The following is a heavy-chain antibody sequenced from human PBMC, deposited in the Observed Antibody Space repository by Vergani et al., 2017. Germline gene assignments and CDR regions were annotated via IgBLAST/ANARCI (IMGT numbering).Heavy chain of an antibody. CDR1: GFTFCIYW. Sequence: EVQLVESGGGLVQPGGSLRLSCAASGFTFCIYWMSWVRQAPGKGLEWVANIKQEGSEIYYVDSVKGRFTISRDNAKNSLYLQMNSLRAEDTAVYYCARDAVKCGDYVRYFDLWGRGTLVTVSS. CDR2: IKQEGSEI. V-gene: IGHV3-7*01. J-gene: IGHJ2*01. D-gene: IGHD4-17*01. CDR3: ARDAVKCGDYVRYFDL.